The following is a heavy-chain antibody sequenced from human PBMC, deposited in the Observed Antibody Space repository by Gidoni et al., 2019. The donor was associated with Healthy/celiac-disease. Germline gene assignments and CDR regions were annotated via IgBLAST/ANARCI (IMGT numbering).Heavy chain of an antibody. CDR1: GFTFSSYS. CDR2: ISSSSSTI. V-gene: IGHV3-48*02. J-gene: IGHJ6*03. Sequence: EVQLVESGGGLLQPGGALRLPCPASGFTFSSYSMNWVRQAPGKGLEWFSYISSSSSTIYNGDSVKGRFTISRDNAKNSLYLEMNSLRDEDTAVYYCARERVDTGLIYYYYMDVWGKGTTVTVSS. CDR3: ARERVDTGLIYYYYMDV. D-gene: IGHD2-2*02.